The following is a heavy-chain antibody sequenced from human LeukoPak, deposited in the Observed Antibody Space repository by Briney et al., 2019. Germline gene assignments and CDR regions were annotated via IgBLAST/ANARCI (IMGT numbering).Heavy chain of an antibody. CDR3: ARDGVAAGGDDPLKYYYGMDV. CDR1: AGSISGYY. V-gene: IGHV4-59*01. CDR2: IPESGST. J-gene: IGHJ6*04. D-gene: IGHD6-13*01. Sequence: TSETLSLTCTIYAGSISGYYWSWIRQPPGKGLEWIGYIPESGSTNYNPSLKSRVTTSIDTSKNQFSLNLHSVTAADTAVYYCARDGVAAGGDDPLKYYYGMDVWGKGTTVTVSS.